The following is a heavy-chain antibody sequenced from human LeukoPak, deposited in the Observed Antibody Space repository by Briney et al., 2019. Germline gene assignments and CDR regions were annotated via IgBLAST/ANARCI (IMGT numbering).Heavy chain of an antibody. CDR1: GFTVGSYY. D-gene: IGHD4-23*01. J-gene: IGHJ6*03. CDR2: IYSLGST. V-gene: IGHV3-53*01. CDR3: AKQSRVVTNYYYYMDV. Sequence: GGSLRLSCADSGFTVGSYYMSWVRQAPGKGLEWVSVIYSLGSTSYADSVKGRFTISRDDPHNTLYLQMNSLRAEDTAVYFCAKQSRVVTNYYYYMDVWGKGTTVTVSS.